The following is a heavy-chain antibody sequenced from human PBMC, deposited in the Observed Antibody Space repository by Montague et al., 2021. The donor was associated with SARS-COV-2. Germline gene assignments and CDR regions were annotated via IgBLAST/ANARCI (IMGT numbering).Heavy chain of an antibody. CDR3: ARVKVGATIDY. CDR1: GFTFTDYT. D-gene: IGHD1-26*01. V-gene: IGHV3-20*04. J-gene: IGHJ4*02. Sequence: SLRLSCAASGFTFTDYTMNWVRRVPGKGLEWVSGINWNGGDTGYADSVKGRFTISRDNAKNSLYLQMNSLRDEDTAFYYCARVKVGATIDYWGQGTLVTVSS. CDR2: INWNGGDT.